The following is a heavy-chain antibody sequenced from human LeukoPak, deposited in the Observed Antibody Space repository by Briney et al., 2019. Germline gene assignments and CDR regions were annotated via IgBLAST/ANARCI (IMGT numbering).Heavy chain of an antibody. V-gene: IGHV3-23*01. CDR3: AKSELAARPFWFDP. CDR2: ISGSGGST. CDR1: GFTFSSYA. J-gene: IGHJ5*02. Sequence: GGSLRLSCAASGFTFSSYAMSWVRQAPGKGLEWASAISGSGGSTYYADSVKGRFTISRDNSKNTLYLQMNSLRVEDTAVYYCAKSELAARPFWFDPWGQGTLVTVSS. D-gene: IGHD6-6*01.